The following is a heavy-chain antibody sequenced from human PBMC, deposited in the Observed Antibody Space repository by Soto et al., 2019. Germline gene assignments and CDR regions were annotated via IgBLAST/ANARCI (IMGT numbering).Heavy chain of an antibody. D-gene: IGHD5-18*01. J-gene: IGHJ4*02. CDR2: IYSGGST. V-gene: IGHV3-53*01. CDR3: ARSPEYSYGFHNLDY. Sequence: EVPLVESGGGLIQPGGSLRLSCAATGFTVSSNYMSWVRQAPGKGLEWVSVIYSGGSTYYADSVKGRFTISRDNSKNTLYLQMNSLRAEDTAVYYCARSPEYSYGFHNLDYWGQGTLVTVSS. CDR1: GFTVSSNY.